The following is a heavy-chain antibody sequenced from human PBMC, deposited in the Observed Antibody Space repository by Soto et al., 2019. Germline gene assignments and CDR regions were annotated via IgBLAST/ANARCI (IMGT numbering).Heavy chain of an antibody. V-gene: IGHV3-9*01. J-gene: IGHJ4*02. CDR3: AKDASITTTYLAH. D-gene: IGHD1-1*01. CDR1: GFTFDDYA. CDR2: ISWNSGNI. Sequence: EVQLVESGGGLVQPGRSLRLSCAASGFTFDDYAMHWVRQAPGKGLEWVSSISWNSGNIDYADSVKGRFTVSRDNAKNSLYLHMSSLRSEDTALYYWAKDASITTTYLAHWGQGTLVTVSS.